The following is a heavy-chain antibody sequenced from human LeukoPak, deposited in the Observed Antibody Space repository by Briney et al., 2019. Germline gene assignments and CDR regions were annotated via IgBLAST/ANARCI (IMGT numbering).Heavy chain of an antibody. CDR1: GGSLSSYY. CDR2: IYTSGST. D-gene: IGHD3-22*01. CDR3: ARGPNRITMMIGDAFDI. Sequence: PSETLSLTCTVSGGSLSSYYWSWIRQPAGKGLEWIGRIYTSGSTSYNPSLKSRVTMSVDTSKNQVSLKLSSVTAADTAVYYCARGPNRITMMIGDAFDIWGQGTMVTISS. J-gene: IGHJ3*02. V-gene: IGHV4-4*07.